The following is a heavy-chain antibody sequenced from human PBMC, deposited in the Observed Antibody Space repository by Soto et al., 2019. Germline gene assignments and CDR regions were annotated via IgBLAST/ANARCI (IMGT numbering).Heavy chain of an antibody. CDR1: GGTFSTSF. V-gene: IGHV1-69*04. CDR2: IIPIACEA. Sequence: ASVKISCNASGGTFSTSFCNGVRQAPGKGLEWMGRIIPIACEANYAQTFQGRVTITADKSTSTSYMELSSLRSEDTAVYYCARDMSNSVVPYFDFWGQGTLVTVSS. CDR3: ARDMSNSVVPYFDF. D-gene: IGHD2-21*01. J-gene: IGHJ4*02.